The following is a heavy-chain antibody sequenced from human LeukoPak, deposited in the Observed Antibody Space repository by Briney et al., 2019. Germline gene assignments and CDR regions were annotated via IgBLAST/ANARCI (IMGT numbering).Heavy chain of an antibody. CDR1: GGSFSGYY. D-gene: IGHD6-19*01. Sequence: SETLSLTCAVYGGSFSGYYWSWIRQPPGKGLEWIGEINHSGSTNYNPSLKSRVTISVDTSKNQFSLNLSSVTAADTAVYYCARGSSAWFSDAFDIWGQGTMVTVSS. CDR3: ARGSSAWFSDAFDI. J-gene: IGHJ3*02. V-gene: IGHV4-34*01. CDR2: INHSGST.